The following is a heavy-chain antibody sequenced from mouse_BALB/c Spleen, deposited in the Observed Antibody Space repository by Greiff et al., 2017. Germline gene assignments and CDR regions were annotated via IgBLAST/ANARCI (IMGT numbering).Heavy chain of an antibody. CDR2: ISSGSSTI. CDR1: GFTFSSFG. Sequence: EVMLVESGGGLVQPGGSRKLSCAASGFTFSSFGMHWVRQAPEKGLEWVAYISSGSSTIYYADTVKGRFTISRDNPKNTLFLQMTSLRSEDTAMYYCARHYYGSNYFDYWGQGTTLTVSS. J-gene: IGHJ2*01. D-gene: IGHD1-1*01. CDR3: ARHYYGSNYFDY. V-gene: IGHV5-17*02.